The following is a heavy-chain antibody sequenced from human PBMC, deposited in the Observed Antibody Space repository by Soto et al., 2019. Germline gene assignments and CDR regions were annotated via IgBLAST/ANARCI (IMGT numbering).Heavy chain of an antibody. J-gene: IGHJ5*02. Sequence: QVQLVQSGAEVKKPGASVKVSCKASGYTFTSYDINWVRQATGQGLEWMGWMNPNSGNTGCAQKFQGRVTMTRNTSISTAYMELSSLRSEDTAVYYCARGSIQLWSNWFDPWGQGTLVTVSS. CDR3: ARGSIQLWSNWFDP. D-gene: IGHD5-18*01. V-gene: IGHV1-8*01. CDR1: GYTFTSYD. CDR2: MNPNSGNT.